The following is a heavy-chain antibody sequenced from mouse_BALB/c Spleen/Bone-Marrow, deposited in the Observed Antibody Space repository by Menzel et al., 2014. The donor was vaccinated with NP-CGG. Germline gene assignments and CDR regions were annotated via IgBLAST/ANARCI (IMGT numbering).Heavy chain of an antibody. V-gene: IGHV1S135*01. CDR3: ARELSRAMDY. CDR2: IDPYSGGT. CDR1: GYAFTNYN. Sequence: VQLKQSGPELVKPGASVKVSCKASGYAFTNYNMFWVKQSHGKSLEWIGYIDPYSGGTNYNQKFKGKATLTVDKSSSTAYMHLNSLTSEGSAVYYCARELSRAMDYWGQGNSVTVSS. D-gene: IGHD2-12*01. J-gene: IGHJ4*01.